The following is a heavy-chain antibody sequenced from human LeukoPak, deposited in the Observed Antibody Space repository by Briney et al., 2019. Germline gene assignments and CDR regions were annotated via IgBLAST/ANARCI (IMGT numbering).Heavy chain of an antibody. CDR3: AKENDYGDYGEFDY. V-gene: IGHV3-23*01. CDR2: ISGSGGST. J-gene: IGHJ4*02. CDR1: GFTFSSYA. D-gene: IGHD4-17*01. Sequence: PGGSLRLSCAASGFTFSSYAMSWVRQAPGKGLEWVSAISGSGGSTYYADSVKGRFTISRDNSKNTLYLHMNSLRAEDTAVNYCAKENDYGDYGEFDYWGQGTLVTVSS.